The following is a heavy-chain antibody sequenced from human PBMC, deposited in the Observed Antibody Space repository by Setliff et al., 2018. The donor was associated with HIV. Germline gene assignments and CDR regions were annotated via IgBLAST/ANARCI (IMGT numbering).Heavy chain of an antibody. CDR3: ARAQIAAPRPYEY. CDR1: GGSVSTTNYY. CDR2: IHYSGSAA. J-gene: IGHJ4*02. Sequence: SETLSLTCTVSGGSVSTTNYYWSWIRQPPGKGLEWIGYIHYSGSAAYYSPSLQSRSTISIDTSKNQFSLRLTSVTAADTALYYCARAQIAAPRPYEYWGQGTLVTVSS. V-gene: IGHV4-30-4*08. D-gene: IGHD6-6*01.